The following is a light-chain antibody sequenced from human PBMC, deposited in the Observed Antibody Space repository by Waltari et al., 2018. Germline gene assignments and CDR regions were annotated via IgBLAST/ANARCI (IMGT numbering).Light chain of an antibody. CDR1: SSDVGGYNY. CDR3: SSYTSSSTPVV. V-gene: IGLV2-14*01. Sequence: QSALTQPASVSGSPGQSITISCTGTSSDVGGYNYVSWYQQHPGKAPKLMLYDVSNRPAGVSNRCSGSNSGNTASLTISGLQAEGEADYYCSSYTSSSTPVVFGGGTKLTVL. J-gene: IGLJ2*01. CDR2: DVS.